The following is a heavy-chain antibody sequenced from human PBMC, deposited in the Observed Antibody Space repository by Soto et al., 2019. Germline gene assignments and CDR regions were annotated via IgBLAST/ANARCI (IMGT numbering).Heavy chain of an antibody. Sequence: PSETLSLTCAVYGGSFSGYYWSWIRQPPGKGLEWIGEINHSGSTNYNPSLKSRVTISVDTSKNQFSLKLSSVTAADTAVYYCASQIFWSGSTAHGMDVWGQGTAVTVSS. D-gene: IGHD3-3*01. CDR3: ASQIFWSGSTAHGMDV. CDR1: GGSFSGYY. V-gene: IGHV4-34*01. J-gene: IGHJ6*02. CDR2: INHSGST.